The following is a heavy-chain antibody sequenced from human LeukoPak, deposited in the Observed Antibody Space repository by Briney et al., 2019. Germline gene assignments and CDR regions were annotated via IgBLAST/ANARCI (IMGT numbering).Heavy chain of an antibody. D-gene: IGHD3-3*01. J-gene: IGHJ4*02. CDR2: IIPIFGSG. CDR1: GGIFANYA. V-gene: IGHV1-69*01. CDR3: AKGHNDFRQFDF. Sequence: ASVKVSCKVSGGIFANYAISWVRKAPGQGLEWMGGIIPIFGSGHSAQKFQGRLTITADESTRTTYMELSSLRSEDTAVYYCAKGHNDFRQFDFWGQGTLVIVSS.